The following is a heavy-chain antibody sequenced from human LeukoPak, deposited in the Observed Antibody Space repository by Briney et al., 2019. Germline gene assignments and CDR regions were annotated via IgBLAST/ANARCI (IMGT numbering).Heavy chain of an antibody. CDR1: GVSISSSSYY. D-gene: IGHD3-22*01. J-gene: IGHJ4*02. Sequence: SETLSLTCTVSGVSISSSSYYWGWIRQPPGKGLEWIGSIYYSGSTYYNPSLKSRVTISVDTSKNQFSLKLSSVTAADTAVYYCARSHPDYYDSSGYLFDYWGQGTLVTVS. CDR3: ARSHPDYYDSSGYLFDY. V-gene: IGHV4-39*01. CDR2: IYYSGST.